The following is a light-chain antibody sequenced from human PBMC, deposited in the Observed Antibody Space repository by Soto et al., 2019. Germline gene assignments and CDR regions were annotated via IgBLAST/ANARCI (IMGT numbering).Light chain of an antibody. V-gene: IGKV1-5*03. J-gene: IGKJ1*01. Sequence: DIQLTQPPSTLSASVGDRVTITCRASQTITNLLAWFQQKPGKAPEILIYKASSLQSGVPSRFSGSGSGTEFTLTISSLQPDDSATYYCLQYYDYRTFGQGTKV. CDR3: LQYYDYRT. CDR1: QTITNL. CDR2: KAS.